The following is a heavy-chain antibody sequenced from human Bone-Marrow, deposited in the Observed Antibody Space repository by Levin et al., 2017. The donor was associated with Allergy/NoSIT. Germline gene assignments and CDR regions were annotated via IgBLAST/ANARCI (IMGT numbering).Heavy chain of an antibody. V-gene: IGHV2-5*02. Sequence: KLSGPTLVKPTQTLTLTCTFSGFSLNTSGVGVGWIRQPPGKALEWLALIYWDDDKRYSPSLTNRLTITKDTSKNQVILTRTNMVRVDTATYFCAHTYDFVTGYYKGYDPFDIWGQGTMVTVSS. D-gene: IGHD3-9*01. CDR1: GFSLNTSGVG. CDR2: IYWDDDK. J-gene: IGHJ3*02. CDR3: AHTYDFVTGYYKGYDPFDI.